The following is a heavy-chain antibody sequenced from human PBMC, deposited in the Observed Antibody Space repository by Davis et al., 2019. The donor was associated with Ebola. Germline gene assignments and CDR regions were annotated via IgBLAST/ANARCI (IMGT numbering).Heavy chain of an antibody. CDR2: ISSSTSTM. V-gene: IGHV3-48*02. J-gene: IGHJ4*02. Sequence: PGGSLRLSCAASGFTFSRFGMHWVRQAPGKGLEWVSYISSSTSTMYYADSVKGRFTISRDNAKNSLYLRVNSLRDEDTAVYYCVRGGYCSRTSCYGAFDSWGQGTLVIVSS. CDR1: GFTFSRFG. D-gene: IGHD2-2*01. CDR3: VRGGYCSRTSCYGAFDS.